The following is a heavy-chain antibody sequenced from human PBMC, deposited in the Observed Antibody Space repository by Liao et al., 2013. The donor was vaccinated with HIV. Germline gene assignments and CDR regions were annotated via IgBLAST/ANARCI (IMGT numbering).Heavy chain of an antibody. Sequence: QIQLQQWGAGPLRPSETLSLACTVHGGSFSGFYWSWFRQPPGEALEWIGDIIYSGSNNYNSSLESRLTLSVDTSKRQFSLRLTSVTAADTAVYYCARVDSSSWYWYFDLWGRGTLVTVSS. V-gene: IGHV4-34*12. CDR1: GGSFSGFY. CDR2: IIYSGSN. D-gene: IGHD6-13*01. J-gene: IGHJ2*01. CDR3: ARVDSSSWYWYFDL.